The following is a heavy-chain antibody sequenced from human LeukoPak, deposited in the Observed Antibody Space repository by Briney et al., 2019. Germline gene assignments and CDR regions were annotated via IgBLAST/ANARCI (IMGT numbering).Heavy chain of an antibody. Sequence: SETLSLTCTVSGGSIRSSYYYWGWIRQPPGKGLEWIGYIYYSGSTYYNPSLRSRITISLDTSKNQFSLKLSSVIAADTAVYYCARLRHNGYSYGYVDYWGQGTLVTVSS. J-gene: IGHJ4*02. CDR3: ARLRHNGYSYGYVDY. CDR2: IYYSGST. D-gene: IGHD5-18*01. V-gene: IGHV4-31*03. CDR1: GGSIRSSYYY.